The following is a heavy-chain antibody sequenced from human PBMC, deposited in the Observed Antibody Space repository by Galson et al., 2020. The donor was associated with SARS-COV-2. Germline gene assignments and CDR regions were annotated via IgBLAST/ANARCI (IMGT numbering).Heavy chain of an antibody. CDR2: VSHDGING. J-gene: IGHJ4*02. CDR1: GFTFSGYA. D-gene: IGHD2-21*01. CDR3: AREGNNYGDTGGDYRIY. V-gene: IGHV3-30*04. Sequence: GGSLRLSCAASGFTFSGYAMHWVRQAPGKGLEWVAVVSHDGINGYYADSVKGRFTISRDNSKNPLYLQMNSLRDEDTAVYYCAREGNNYGDTGGDYRIYWGQGALVTVSS.